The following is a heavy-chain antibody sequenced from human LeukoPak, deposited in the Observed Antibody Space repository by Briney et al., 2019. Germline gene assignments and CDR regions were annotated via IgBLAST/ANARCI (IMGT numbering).Heavy chain of an antibody. CDR3: ASVYSSSWYSNFQH. D-gene: IGHD6-13*01. CDR1: GFTFSSYA. Sequence: PGRSLRLSCAASGFTFSSYAMHWVRQAPGKGLEWVAVISYDGSNKYYADSVKGRLTISRDNSKNTLYLQMNSLRAEDTAVYYCASVYSSSWYSNFQHWGQGTLVTVSS. V-gene: IGHV3-30-3*01. J-gene: IGHJ1*01. CDR2: ISYDGSNK.